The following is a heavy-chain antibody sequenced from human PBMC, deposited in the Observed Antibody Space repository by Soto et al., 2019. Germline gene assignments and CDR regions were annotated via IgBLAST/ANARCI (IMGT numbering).Heavy chain of an antibody. J-gene: IGHJ4*02. D-gene: IGHD3-3*01. CDR3: TRSYDFWSGYGFDY. CDR1: GFSFSGSA. Sequence: PGGSLRLSCAASGFSFSGSAMHWVRQASGKGLEWVGRIGSKAGSYATVYAASVKGRFTISRDDSKNTAYLQMNSLKTEDTAVYYCTRSYDFWSGYGFDYWGQGTLVTVSS. CDR2: IGSKAGSYAT. V-gene: IGHV3-73*01.